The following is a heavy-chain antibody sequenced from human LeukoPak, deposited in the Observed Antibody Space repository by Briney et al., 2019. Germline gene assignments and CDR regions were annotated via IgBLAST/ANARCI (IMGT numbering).Heavy chain of an antibody. J-gene: IGHJ4*02. D-gene: IGHD4-17*01. CDR1: GGSISSYY. CDR3: ARGVTTTSSVYFDY. CDR2: IYYSGST. V-gene: IGHV4-59*01. Sequence: PSETLSLTCTVSGGSISSYYWSWIRQPPGKGLEWIGYIYYSGSTNYNPSLKSRVTISVDTSKNQFSLKLSSVTAADTAVYYCARGVTTTSSVYFDYWGQGTLVTVSS.